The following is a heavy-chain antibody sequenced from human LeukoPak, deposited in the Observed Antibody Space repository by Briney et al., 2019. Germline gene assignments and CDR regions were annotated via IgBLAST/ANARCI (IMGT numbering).Heavy chain of an antibody. CDR1: GYTFTGYY. J-gene: IGHJ6*02. Sequence: ASLKVSCTASGYTFTGYYMHWVRQAPGQGPEWMGWINPNSGGTNYAQKFQGRVTMTRDTSISTAYMELSRLRSDDTAVYFCARGSLRYRYGMDVWGQGTTVTVSS. V-gene: IGHV1-2*02. CDR2: INPNSGGT. CDR3: ARGSLRYRYGMDV. D-gene: IGHD3-9*01.